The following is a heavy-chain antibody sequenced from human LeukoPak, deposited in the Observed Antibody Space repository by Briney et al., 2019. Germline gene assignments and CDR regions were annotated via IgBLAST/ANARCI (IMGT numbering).Heavy chain of an antibody. J-gene: IGHJ5*02. D-gene: IGHD3-22*01. V-gene: IGHV1-2*02. CDR1: GYTFTGYY. CDR3: AREVRSGYYYDSSFAWFDP. Sequence: ASVKVSCKASGYTFTGYYMHWMRQAPGQGLEWMGWINPNSGGTNYAQKFQGRVTMTRDTSTSTVYMELSSLRSEDTAVYYCAREVRSGYYYDSSFAWFDPWGQGTLVTVSS. CDR2: INPNSGGT.